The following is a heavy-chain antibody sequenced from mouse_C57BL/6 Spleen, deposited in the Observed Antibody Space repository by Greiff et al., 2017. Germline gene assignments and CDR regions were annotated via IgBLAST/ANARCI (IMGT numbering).Heavy chain of an antibody. V-gene: IGHV1-18*01. D-gene: IGHD2-5*01. J-gene: IGHJ1*03. CDR1: GYTFTDYN. CDR2: INPNNGGT. CDR3: ARRKESYSNYVYWYFDV. Sequence: EVQLQQSGPELVKPGASVKIPCKASGYTFTDYNMDWVKQSHGKSLEWIGDINPNNGGTIYNQKFKGKATLTVDKSSSTAYMELRSLTSEDTAVYYCARRKESYSNYVYWYFDVWGTGTTVTVSS.